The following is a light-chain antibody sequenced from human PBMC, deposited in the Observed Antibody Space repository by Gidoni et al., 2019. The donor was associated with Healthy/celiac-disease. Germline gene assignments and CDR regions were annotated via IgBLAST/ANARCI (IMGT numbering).Light chain of an antibody. CDR1: QSLLHSNGYNY. CDR3: IQALQTPWT. Sequence: DIVMTQSPLSLPVTPGDPASISCRSSQSLLHSNGYNYLDWYLQKPGQSPQLLIYLGSNRASGVPDRFSGSGSGTDFTLKISRVEADDVGVYYCIQALQTPWTFGQGTKVEIK. V-gene: IGKV2-28*01. CDR2: LGS. J-gene: IGKJ1*01.